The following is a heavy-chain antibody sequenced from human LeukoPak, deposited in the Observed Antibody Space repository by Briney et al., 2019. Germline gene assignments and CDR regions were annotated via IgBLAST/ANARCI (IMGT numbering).Heavy chain of an antibody. CDR3: ARLYCYAGSCYAGLDH. J-gene: IGHJ4*02. CDR2: LDHSGTT. Sequence: TSETLSLTCTVSGGPISTPYWGWIRQPPGEGLEWIGYLDHSGTTNCNPSLKGRVTISVDTSKNQFSLKLTSVTAADTAVYYCARLYCYAGSCYAGLDHWGQGTLVTVSS. CDR1: GGPISTPY. D-gene: IGHD3-22*01. V-gene: IGHV4-59*08.